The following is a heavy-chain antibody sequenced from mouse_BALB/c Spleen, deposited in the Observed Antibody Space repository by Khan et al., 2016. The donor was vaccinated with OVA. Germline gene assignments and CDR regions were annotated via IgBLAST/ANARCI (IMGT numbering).Heavy chain of an antibody. J-gene: IGHJ4*01. CDR1: GYTFTNYG. CDR2: IYTYTGEP. Sequence: QIQLVQSGPELKKPGETVKISCKASGYTFTNYGMNWVKQAPGKGLKWIGWIYTYTGEPTSADDFKVRFAFSLETSASTAYLKSNNLINKDTARYYGASGGSSAMEYWGQGTTGTVSS. V-gene: IGHV9-3-1*01. CDR3: ASGGSSAMEY. D-gene: IGHD1-1*01.